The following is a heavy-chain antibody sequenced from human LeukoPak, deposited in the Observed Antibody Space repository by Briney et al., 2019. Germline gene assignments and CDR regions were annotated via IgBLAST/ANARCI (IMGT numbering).Heavy chain of an antibody. CDR1: GYTFTGYY. J-gene: IGHJ6*02. CDR2: INPNSGGT. CDR3: ARDRIVVVPAASISPGYYYYYGMDV. Sequence: ASVRVSCKASGYTFTGYYMHWVRQAPGQGLEWMGWINPNSGGTNYAQKFQGRVTMTRDTSISTAYMELSRLRSDDTAVYYCARDRIVVVPAASISPGYYYYYGMDVWGQGTTVTVSS. V-gene: IGHV1-2*02. D-gene: IGHD2-2*01.